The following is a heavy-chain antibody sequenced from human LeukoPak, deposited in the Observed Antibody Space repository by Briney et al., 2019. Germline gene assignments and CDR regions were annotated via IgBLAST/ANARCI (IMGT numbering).Heavy chain of an antibody. Sequence: GGSLRLSCAASGFTFGSYAMTWVRQAPGKGLEWVSYISNSDGTTYYADFVRGRFTISRDNAKKSLYLQMNSLTVEDTAVYYCARGGSYSCLDYWGQGTLVTVSS. D-gene: IGHD3-10*01. V-gene: IGHV3-48*04. J-gene: IGHJ4*02. CDR2: ISNSDGTT. CDR1: GFTFGSYA. CDR3: ARGGSYSCLDY.